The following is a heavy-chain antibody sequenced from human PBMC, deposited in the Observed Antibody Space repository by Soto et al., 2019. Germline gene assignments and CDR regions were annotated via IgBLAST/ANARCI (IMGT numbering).Heavy chain of an antibody. CDR3: ARDGYCSGGSCYPAHFDY. Sequence: GESLKISCAASGFTFSSYSMNWVRQAPGKGLEWVSYISSSSSTIYYADSVKGRFTISRDNAKNSLYLQMNSLRDEDTAVYYCARDGYCSGGSCYPAHFDYWGQGTLVTVSS. J-gene: IGHJ4*02. V-gene: IGHV3-48*02. CDR1: GFTFSSYS. D-gene: IGHD2-15*01. CDR2: ISSSSSTI.